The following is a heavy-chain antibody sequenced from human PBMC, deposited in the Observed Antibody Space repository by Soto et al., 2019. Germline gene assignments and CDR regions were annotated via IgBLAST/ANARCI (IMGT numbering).Heavy chain of an antibody. Sequence: ASVKVSCKASGYTFTSYDINWVRQATGQGLEWMGWMNPNSGNTGYVQKFQGRVTMTTNTSISTAYMELSSLRSDDTAVYYCARDQLLGMDVWGQGTTVTVSS. CDR2: MNPNSGNT. V-gene: IGHV1-8*01. D-gene: IGHD2-2*01. CDR3: ARDQLLGMDV. CDR1: GYTFTSYD. J-gene: IGHJ6*02.